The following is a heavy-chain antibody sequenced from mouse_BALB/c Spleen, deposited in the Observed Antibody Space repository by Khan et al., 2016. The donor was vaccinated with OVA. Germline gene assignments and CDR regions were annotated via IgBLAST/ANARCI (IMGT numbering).Heavy chain of an antibody. CDR3: ASHLTGSFAY. V-gene: IGHV5-6*01. Sequence: VQGVESGGDLVKPGGSLRLSCAASGFTFSTYGMSWVRQPPDKRLEWVATINSDGDYTYYPDTVKGRFTISRNNAENTLYLQMSSLQSEDTAIYYCASHLTGSFAYWGQGTLVTVSA. CDR1: GFTFSTYG. J-gene: IGHJ3*01. D-gene: IGHD4-1*01. CDR2: INSDGDYT.